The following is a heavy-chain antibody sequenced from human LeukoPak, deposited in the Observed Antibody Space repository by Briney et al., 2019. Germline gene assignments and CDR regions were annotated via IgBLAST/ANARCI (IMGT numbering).Heavy chain of an antibody. CDR3: ARGSRDGYNLGYYMDV. V-gene: IGHV4-38-2*02. J-gene: IGHJ6*03. CDR2: IYHSGST. D-gene: IGHD5-24*01. Sequence: PSETLSLTCTVSGYSISSGYYWGWTRQPPGKGLEWIGSIYHSGSTNYNPSLKSRVTISVDTSKNQFSLKLSSVTAADTAVYFCARGSRDGYNLGYYMDVWGKGTTATVSS. CDR1: GYSISSGYY.